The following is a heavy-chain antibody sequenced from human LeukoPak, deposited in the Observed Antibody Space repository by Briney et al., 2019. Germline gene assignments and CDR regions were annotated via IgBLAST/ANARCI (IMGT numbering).Heavy chain of an antibody. Sequence: GGSLRLSCAASGFTFSSYAMSWVRQAPGKGLEWVSAISGSGGSTYYADSVKGRFTISRDNSKNTLYLQMNSLRAEDTAVYYCAKVGSSSFYDSSGYYNYWGQGTLVTVSS. CDR1: GFTFSSYA. CDR2: ISGSGGST. V-gene: IGHV3-23*01. D-gene: IGHD3-22*01. J-gene: IGHJ4*02. CDR3: AKVGSSSFYDSSGYYNY.